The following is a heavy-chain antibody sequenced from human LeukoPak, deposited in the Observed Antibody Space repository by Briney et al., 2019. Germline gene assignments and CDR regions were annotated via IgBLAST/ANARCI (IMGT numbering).Heavy chain of an antibody. CDR3: ARHSSVLNSFDP. V-gene: IGHV5-10-1*01. D-gene: IGHD3-22*01. J-gene: IGHJ5*02. CDR1: AYSFTNYW. Sequence: MTGESLRISCKGSAYSFTNYWISWVRQMPGKGLEWMGRIDPGDSQTNYSPSFQGRVTISADKSISTAYLQWSSLKASDTAMYYCARHSSVLNSFDPWGQGTLVTVSS. CDR2: IDPGDSQT.